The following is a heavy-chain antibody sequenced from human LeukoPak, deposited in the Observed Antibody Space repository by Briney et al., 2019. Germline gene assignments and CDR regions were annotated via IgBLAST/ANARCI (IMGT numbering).Heavy chain of an antibody. V-gene: IGHV4-59*01. D-gene: IGHD6-19*01. CDR2: IHYSGST. J-gene: IGHJ4*02. CDR3: ARDPGAHTDSGN. CDR1: GGSISGYY. Sequence: SETLSLTCTVSGGSISGYYWSWIRQPPGKGLEWIGYIHYSGSTNYNPSLKSRVTISVDTSKNQFSLKLSSVTAADTAVYFCARDPGAHTDSGNWGQGTLVTVSS.